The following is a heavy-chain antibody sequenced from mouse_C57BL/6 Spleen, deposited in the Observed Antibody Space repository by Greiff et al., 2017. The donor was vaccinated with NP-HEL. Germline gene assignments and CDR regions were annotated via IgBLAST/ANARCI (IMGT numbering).Heavy chain of an antibody. CDR1: GYTFTDHT. CDR3: ARSRDYDYDGAWFAY. J-gene: IGHJ3*01. V-gene: IGHV1-78*01. Sequence: QVQPQQSDAELVKPGASVKISCKVSGYTFTDHTIHWMKQRPEQGLEWIGYIYPRDGSTKYNEKFKGKATLTADKSSSTAYMQLNSLTSEDSAVYFCARSRDYDYDGAWFAYWGQGTLVTVSA. D-gene: IGHD2-4*01. CDR2: IYPRDGST.